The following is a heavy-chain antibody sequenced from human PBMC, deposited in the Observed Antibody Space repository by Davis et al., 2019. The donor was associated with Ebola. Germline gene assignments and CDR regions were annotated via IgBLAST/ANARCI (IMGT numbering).Heavy chain of an antibody. CDR3: SKVDV. J-gene: IGHJ6*02. CDR2: IKSKTDGGTT. V-gene: IGHV3-15*07. Sequence: GESLKISCAASGSTFSNDWMNWVRQAPGRGLEWVGLIKSKTDGGTTDYAAPVKGRFTISRDDSKNTLYLQMNSLKTEDTAVYYCSKVDVWGQGTTVTVSS. CDR1: GSTFSNDW.